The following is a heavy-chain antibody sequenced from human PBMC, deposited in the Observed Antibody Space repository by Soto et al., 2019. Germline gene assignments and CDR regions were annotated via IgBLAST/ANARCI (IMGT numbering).Heavy chain of an antibody. J-gene: IGHJ6*02. Sequence: GESLKISCKGSGYSFISYWIGWVRQMPGKGLECMGIIYPGDSDTRYSPSFQGQVTISADQSISTAYLQWSSLKASDTAMYYCARTAAAGKYYYGMDVWAQGTTVPVSS. CDR1: GYSFISYW. D-gene: IGHD6-13*01. CDR3: ARTAAAGKYYYGMDV. V-gene: IGHV5-51*01. CDR2: IYPGDSDT.